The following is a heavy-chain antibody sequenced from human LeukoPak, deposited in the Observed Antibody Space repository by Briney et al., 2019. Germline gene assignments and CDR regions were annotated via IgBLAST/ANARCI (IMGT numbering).Heavy chain of an antibody. Sequence: PSETLSLTCTVSGGSISSYYWSWIRQPAGKGLEWIGRIYTSGSTNYNPSLKSRVTMSVDTSKNQFSLKLSSVTAADTAVYYCARGRDYYDSSGYKDAFDIWGQGTMVTVSS. J-gene: IGHJ3*02. D-gene: IGHD3-22*01. CDR2: IYTSGST. V-gene: IGHV4-4*07. CDR1: GGSISSYY. CDR3: ARGRDYYDSSGYKDAFDI.